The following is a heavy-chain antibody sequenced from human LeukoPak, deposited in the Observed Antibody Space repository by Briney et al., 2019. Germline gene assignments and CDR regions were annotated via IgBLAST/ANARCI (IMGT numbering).Heavy chain of an antibody. Sequence: GGSLRLSCAASGFTFSSYSMNWVRQAPGKGLEWVSSISSSSSYIYYADSVKGRFTISRDNAKNSLYLQMNSLRAEDTAVYYCARGLGGYPYYFDYWGQGTLVTVSS. CDR3: ARGLGGYPYYFDY. CDR1: GFTFSSYS. D-gene: IGHD3-22*01. CDR2: ISSSSSYI. V-gene: IGHV3-21*01. J-gene: IGHJ4*02.